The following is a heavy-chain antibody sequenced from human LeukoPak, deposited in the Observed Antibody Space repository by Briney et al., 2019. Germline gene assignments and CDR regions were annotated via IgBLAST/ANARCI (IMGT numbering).Heavy chain of an antibody. D-gene: IGHD5-18*01. CDR2: INPSGGST. V-gene: IGHV1-46*01. CDR3: ASSKGYSYGDPLDY. Sequence: GASVKVSCKASGGTFSGYAISWVRQAPGQGLEWMGIINPSGGSTSYAQKFQGRVTMTRDTSTSTVYMELSSLRSEDTAVYYCASSKGYSYGDPLDYWGQGTLVTVSS. J-gene: IGHJ4*02. CDR1: GGTFSGYA.